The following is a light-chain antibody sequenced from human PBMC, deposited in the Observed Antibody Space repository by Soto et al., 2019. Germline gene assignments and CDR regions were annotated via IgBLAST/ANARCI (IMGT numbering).Light chain of an antibody. J-gene: IGKJ2*01. CDR2: GAS. CDR1: HSVSSSY. Sequence: EIVLTQSPGTLSLSPGERATLSCRASHSVSSSYLAWYQQKPGQAPRLLIYGASSRATGIPDRFSGSGSGTDFTLTISRLEPEDFAVDYCQQYGGSPPSTFGQGTKLEIK. V-gene: IGKV3-20*01. CDR3: QQYGGSPPST.